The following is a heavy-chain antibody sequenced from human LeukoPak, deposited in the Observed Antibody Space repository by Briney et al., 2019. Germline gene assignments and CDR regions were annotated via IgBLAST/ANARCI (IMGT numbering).Heavy chain of an antibody. CDR2: LNHSGST. J-gene: IGHJ6*04. CDR1: GGSFSGYY. D-gene: IGHD6-13*01. Sequence: PSETLSLTCAVYGGSFSGYYWSWIRQPPGKGLEWIGELNHSGSTNYNPSLKRRVTISVDTSKNQFSLKLNSVTAADTAVYYCAAAAGQLDVWGKGTTVTVSS. V-gene: IGHV4-34*01. CDR3: AAAAGQLDV.